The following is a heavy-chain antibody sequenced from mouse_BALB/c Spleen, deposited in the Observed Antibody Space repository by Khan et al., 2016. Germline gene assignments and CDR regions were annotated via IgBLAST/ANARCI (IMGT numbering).Heavy chain of an antibody. CDR1: GFTFTDYY. V-gene: IGHV7-3*02. CDR3: ARDSSGYFNY. J-gene: IGHJ2*01. CDR2: IRNKANGYTT. Sequence: EVELVESGGGLVQPGGSLRLSCATSGFTFTDYYMSWVRQPPGKALEWLGFIRNKANGYTTEYSASVKGRFTISRDNSQSILYLQMNTLRAEDSATYYCARDSSGYFNYWGQGTTLTVSS. D-gene: IGHD3-1*01.